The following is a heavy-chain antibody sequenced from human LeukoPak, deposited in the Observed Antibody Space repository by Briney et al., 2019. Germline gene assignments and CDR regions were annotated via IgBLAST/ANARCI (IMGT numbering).Heavy chain of an antibody. Sequence: GGSLRLSCAASGFTFSSYWMHWVRQAPGKGLVWVSRINSDGSSTSYADSVKGRFTISRDNAKNTLYLQMNSLRAEDTAVYYCARVMADIVVVPAAMLYYCYYMDVWGKGTTVTVSS. CDR1: GFTFSSYW. CDR3: ARVMADIVVVPAAMLYYCYYMDV. D-gene: IGHD2-2*01. J-gene: IGHJ6*03. CDR2: INSDGSST. V-gene: IGHV3-74*01.